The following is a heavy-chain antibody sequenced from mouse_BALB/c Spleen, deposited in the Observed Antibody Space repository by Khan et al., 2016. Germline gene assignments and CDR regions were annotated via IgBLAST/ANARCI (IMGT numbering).Heavy chain of an antibody. V-gene: IGHV4-1*02. Sequence: EVKLLESGGGLVQPGGSLKLSCAASGFDFSRYWMNWVRQAPGKGLEWIGEINADSNTINYTPPLKAKFLISRDNAKNKLYLQTTKVRSEDTALYYCAIEEVFLWVAYWGQGTLVTVSA. CDR2: INADSNTI. J-gene: IGHJ3*01. CDR3: AIEEVFLWVAY. CDR1: GFDFSRYW.